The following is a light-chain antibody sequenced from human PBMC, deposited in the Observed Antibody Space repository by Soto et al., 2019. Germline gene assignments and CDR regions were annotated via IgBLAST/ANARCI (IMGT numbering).Light chain of an antibody. CDR2: DAS. CDR3: QQRSSWPPIT. Sequence: EIVLTHSPATLSLSPGERATLSCRASQSVSSYLAWYQVKPGQAPRLLIYDASSRASGVPARFSGSGSGTDFTLTISSLEPEDFAVYYCQQRSSWPPITFGQGTRLEIK. CDR1: QSVSSY. V-gene: IGKV3-11*01. J-gene: IGKJ5*01.